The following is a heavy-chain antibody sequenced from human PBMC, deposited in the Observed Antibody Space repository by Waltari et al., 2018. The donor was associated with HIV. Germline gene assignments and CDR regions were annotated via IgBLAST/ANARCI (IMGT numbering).Heavy chain of an antibody. D-gene: IGHD3-10*01. J-gene: IGHJ6*02. Sequence: QVQLVQSGAEVKKPGASVKVSCKVSGHTLSELSMHWVRQVPGKGLEWMGNFDPEEDETIYPQRVQGRVTMTEDTSSDTAYMELSSLTSGDTAVYYCATDFSGMVRAYSYYSLDVWGQGTTVTVSS. CDR1: GHTLSELS. V-gene: IGHV1-24*01. CDR3: ATDFSGMVRAYSYYSLDV. CDR2: FDPEEDET.